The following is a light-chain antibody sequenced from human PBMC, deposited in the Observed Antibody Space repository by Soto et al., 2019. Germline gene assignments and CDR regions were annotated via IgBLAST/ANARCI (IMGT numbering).Light chain of an antibody. J-gene: IGKJ1*01. CDR1: QAIDSW. CDR3: QQALSFPPT. Sequence: DIQMTHSPSSVSASVGDRVTITCRASQAIDSWLAWYQQKPGEAPKLLIFTGSLLHSGVPPRFSGSGTGTDFALTISSLQPKNFATYYCQQALSFPPTFGQGT. V-gene: IGKV1-12*01. CDR2: TGS.